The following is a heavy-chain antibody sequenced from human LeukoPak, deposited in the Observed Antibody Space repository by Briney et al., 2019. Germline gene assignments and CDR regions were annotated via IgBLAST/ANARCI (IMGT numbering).Heavy chain of an antibody. Sequence: SETLSLTCTVSGGSISSYYWSWIRQPPGKGLEWIGSIYHSGSTYYNPSLKSRVTISVDTSKNQFSLKLSSVTAADTAVYYCARDFYYDSSGYYYPWGQGTLVTVSS. CDR3: ARDFYYDSSGYYYP. D-gene: IGHD3-22*01. J-gene: IGHJ5*02. CDR2: IYHSGST. CDR1: GGSISSYY. V-gene: IGHV4-38-2*02.